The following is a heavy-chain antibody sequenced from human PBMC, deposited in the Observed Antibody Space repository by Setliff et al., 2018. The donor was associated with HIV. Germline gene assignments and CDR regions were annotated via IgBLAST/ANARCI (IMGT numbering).Heavy chain of an antibody. V-gene: IGHV3-7*03. CDR3: ASSRPPDDSSGYLDH. CDR2: IKKDGSDK. J-gene: IGHJ4*01. CDR1: GFTFSNSW. D-gene: IGHD3-22*01. Sequence: GESLKISCAASGFTFSNSWMTWVRQAPGKGLEWVANIKKDGSDKFYVDSVKGRFAISRDNAKNSLNLEMNSLRAEDTAIYHCASSRPPDDSSGYLDHWGQGTLVTVSS.